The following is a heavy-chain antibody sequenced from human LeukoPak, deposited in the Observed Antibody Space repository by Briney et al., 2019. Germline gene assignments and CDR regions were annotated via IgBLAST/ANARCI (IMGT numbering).Heavy chain of an antibody. CDR3: ARLGVTAVTYFQH. CDR2: IYYSGST. CDR1: GGSFSSSSFY. J-gene: IGHJ1*01. V-gene: IGHV4-39*01. D-gene: IGHD4-11*01. Sequence: SETLSLTCTVSGGSFSSSSFYWGWLRQPPGLGLEWVGSIYYSGSTYYNPSLKSRVTISVNTSKNQFSMKLTSVTAADPSVYYCARLGVTAVTYFQHWGQGTLVTVSS.